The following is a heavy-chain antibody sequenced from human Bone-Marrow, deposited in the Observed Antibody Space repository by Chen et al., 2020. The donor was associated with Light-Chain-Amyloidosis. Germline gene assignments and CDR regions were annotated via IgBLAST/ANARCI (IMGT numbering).Heavy chain of an antibody. D-gene: IGHD5-12*01. Sequence: SWGGSGYTFPNYWIGWVRQMPGKGLEWMGVIYPDDSDARYSPSFEGQVTISADKSITTAYLQWRSLKASDTAMYYCARLRDGYNFDYWGQGTLVTVSS. CDR2: IYPDDSDA. J-gene: IGHJ4*02. CDR3: ARLRDGYNFDY. V-gene: IGHV5-51*01. CDR1: GYTFPNYW.